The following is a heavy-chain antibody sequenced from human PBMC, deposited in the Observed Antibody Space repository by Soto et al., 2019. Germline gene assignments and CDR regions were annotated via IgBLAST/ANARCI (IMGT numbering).Heavy chain of an antibody. D-gene: IGHD2-2*01. J-gene: IGHJ4*02. V-gene: IGHV4-59*01. CDR3: ARAVLPATAPFDY. CDR2: IYYSGST. Sequence: QVQLQESGPRRVKPSETLSLTCIVSGGSISSYYWSWIRQPPGKGLEWIGYIYYSGSTNYNPSLKSRVTISVDTSKNQFSLKLSSVTAADTAVYYCARAVLPATAPFDYWGQGTLVTVSS. CDR1: GGSISSYY.